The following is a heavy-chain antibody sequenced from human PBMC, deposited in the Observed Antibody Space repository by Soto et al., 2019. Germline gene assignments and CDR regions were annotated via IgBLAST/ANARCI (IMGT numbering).Heavy chain of an antibody. CDR1: GFTFSSYS. CDR3: ARGESLAVAGPRLFYYYGMDV. Sequence: EVQLVESGGGLVKPGGSLRLSCAASGFTFSSYSMNWFRQAPGKGLEWVSSISSSSRYIYYADSVKGRFTISRDNAKNSLYLQMNSLRAEDTAVYYCARGESLAVAGPRLFYYYGMDVWGQGTTVTVSS. CDR2: ISSSSRYI. V-gene: IGHV3-21*01. J-gene: IGHJ6*02. D-gene: IGHD6-19*01.